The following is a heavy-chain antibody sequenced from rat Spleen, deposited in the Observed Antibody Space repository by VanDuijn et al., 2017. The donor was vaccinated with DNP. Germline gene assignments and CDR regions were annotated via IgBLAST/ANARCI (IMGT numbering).Heavy chain of an antibody. CDR2: INKDSSIK. J-gene: IGHJ4*01. V-gene: IGHV4-2*01. CDR3: VREYIGVDA. Sequence: EVKLVESGGGLVQPGRSLKLSCAASGFNFNDYWMGWVRQAPGKGLEGIGEINKDSSIKKYTPSLKDKIMISRDNAKNTLYLQMSELGSEDTATYYCVREYIGVDAWGQGTTVTVSS. D-gene: IGHD1-5*01. CDR1: GFNFNDYW.